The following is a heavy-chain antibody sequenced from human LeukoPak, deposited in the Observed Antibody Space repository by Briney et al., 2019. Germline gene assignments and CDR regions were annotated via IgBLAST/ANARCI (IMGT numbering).Heavy chain of an antibody. CDR1: GFTVNSNY. Sequence: GGSLRLSCGASGFTVNSNYMAWVRQAPGKGLEWVAFIYGGGSTHYSESVRGRFTISRHNSNNTLYLQMGSLRPEDTGVYYCARDLRSCSGGKCYEYEWFDPWGQGTLVTVSS. D-gene: IGHD2-15*01. CDR3: ARDLRSCSGGKCYEYEWFDP. J-gene: IGHJ5*02. CDR2: IYGGGST. V-gene: IGHV3-53*04.